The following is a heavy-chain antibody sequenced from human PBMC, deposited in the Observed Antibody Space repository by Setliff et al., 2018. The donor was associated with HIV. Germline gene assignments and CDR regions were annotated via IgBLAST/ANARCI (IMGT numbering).Heavy chain of an antibody. J-gene: IGHJ4*02. CDR3: ARAPFYYGSGSYQTFGY. Sequence: PSETLSLTCTVSGGSISSGDYYWSWIRQHPRKGLEWIGYIYYTGSTYYNPSLKSRVTISVDTSKNQFSLKLSSVTAADTAVYYCARAPFYYGSGSYQTFGYWGQGTLVTVSS. CDR2: IYYTGST. V-gene: IGHV4-31*03. D-gene: IGHD3-10*01. CDR1: GGSISSGDYY.